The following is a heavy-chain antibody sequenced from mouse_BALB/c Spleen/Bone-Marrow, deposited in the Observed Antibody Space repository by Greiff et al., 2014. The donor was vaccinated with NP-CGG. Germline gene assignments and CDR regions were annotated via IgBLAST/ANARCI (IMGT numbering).Heavy chain of an antibody. D-gene: IGHD4-1*01. Sequence: DVQLVESGGDLVQPGGSLKLSCAASGLTFSNYYISWVRQTPEKRLERVAYISNGGGNTYYPDTVKGRFTISRDNAKNTLYLQMTSLKSEDRAIYYCARHETGNGKYFDYWGQGTTLTVSS. J-gene: IGHJ2*01. CDR3: ARHETGNGKYFDY. CDR2: ISNGGGNT. V-gene: IGHV5-12-2*01. CDR1: GLTFSNYY.